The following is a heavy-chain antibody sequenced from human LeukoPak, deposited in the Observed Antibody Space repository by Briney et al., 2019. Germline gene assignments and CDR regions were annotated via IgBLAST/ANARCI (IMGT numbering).Heavy chain of an antibody. CDR3: ARDRDSGYYLGSFDY. Sequence: GGSLRLSCAASGFTFSSYSMNWVRQAPGKGLEWVSYISSSSSTIYYADSVKGRFTISRDNAKNSLYLQMNSLRAEDTAVYYCARDRDSGYYLGSFDYWGQGTLVTVSS. J-gene: IGHJ4*02. CDR2: ISSSSSTI. CDR1: GFTFSSYS. V-gene: IGHV3-48*04. D-gene: IGHD3-22*01.